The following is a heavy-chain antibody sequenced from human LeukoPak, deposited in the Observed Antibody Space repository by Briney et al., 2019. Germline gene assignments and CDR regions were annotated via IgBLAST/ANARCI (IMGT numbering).Heavy chain of an antibody. V-gene: IGHV4-4*02. D-gene: IGHD6-19*01. CDR2: IYHSGST. Sequence: SVTLSLTCAVSGGSISSSNWWSWVRQPPGKGLEWIGEIYHSGSTNYNPSLKSRVTISVDKSKNQFSLKLSSVTAADTAVYYCARGGYSSGWYPLGFDYWGQGTLVTVSS. J-gene: IGHJ4*02. CDR3: ARGGYSSGWYPLGFDY. CDR1: GGSISSSNW.